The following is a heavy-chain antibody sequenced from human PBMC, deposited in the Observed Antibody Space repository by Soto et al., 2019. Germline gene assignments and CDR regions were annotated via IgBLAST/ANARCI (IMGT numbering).Heavy chain of an antibody. Sequence: PGWSLRPSCSASVFTFSGSAMHWCRQASGKGLEWVGRIRSKANSYATAYVASVKGRVTISRDDSKNTAYLQMDSLKTEDKAVYYCTSLGYSSGYFINYWGQGTLVTVSS. J-gene: IGHJ4*02. D-gene: IGHD5-18*01. CDR2: IRSKANSYAT. CDR1: VFTFSGSA. V-gene: IGHV3-73*01. CDR3: TSLGYSSGYFINY.